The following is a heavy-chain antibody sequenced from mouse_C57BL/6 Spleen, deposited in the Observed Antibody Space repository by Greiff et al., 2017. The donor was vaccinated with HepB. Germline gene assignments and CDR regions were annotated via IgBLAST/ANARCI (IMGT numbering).Heavy chain of an antibody. J-gene: IGHJ2*01. V-gene: IGHV14-3*01. CDR1: GFNFKNTY. CDR3: ARGSTSYDFDY. Sequence: EVQLQQSVAELVRPGASVKLSCTASGFNFKNTYMHWVKQRPEQGLEWIGRIDPANGNTKYAPKFQGKATITADTSSNTAYLQLSSLTSEDPAIYYCARGSTSYDFDYWGQGTTLTVSS. CDR2: IDPANGNT. D-gene: IGHD1-3*01.